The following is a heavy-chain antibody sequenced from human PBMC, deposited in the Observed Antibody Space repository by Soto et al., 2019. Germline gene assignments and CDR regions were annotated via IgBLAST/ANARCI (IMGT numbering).Heavy chain of an antibody. D-gene: IGHD2-2*01. V-gene: IGHV1-18*04. Sequence: GASVKVSCKASGYTFTSYGISWVRQAPGQGLEWMGWISAYNGNTNYAQKLQGRVTMTTDTSTSTAYMELRSLRSDDTAVYYCARVAGVVRGSYYYGMDVWGQGTTVTVSS. CDR2: ISAYNGNT. CDR3: ARVAGVVRGSYYYGMDV. J-gene: IGHJ6*02. CDR1: GYTFTSYG.